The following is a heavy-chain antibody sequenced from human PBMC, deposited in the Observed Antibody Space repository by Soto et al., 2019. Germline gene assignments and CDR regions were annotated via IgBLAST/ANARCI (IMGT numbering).Heavy chain of an antibody. CDR2: ISSSGSTI. Sequence: GGVLSLSCAASGFTFSASYMSWIRQAPGKGLEWVSYISSSGSTIYYADSVKGRFTISRDNAKNTLYLQMNSLRAEDTAVYYCIVAYYDFWSGYYTFDGLGQGTLVTVSS. J-gene: IGHJ4*02. V-gene: IGHV3-11*01. D-gene: IGHD3-3*01. CDR3: IVAYYDFWSGYYTFDG. CDR1: GFTFSASY.